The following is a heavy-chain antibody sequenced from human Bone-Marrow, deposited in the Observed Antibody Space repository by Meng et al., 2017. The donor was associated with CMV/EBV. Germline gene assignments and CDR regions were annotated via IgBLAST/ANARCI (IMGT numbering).Heavy chain of an antibody. Sequence: SVKVSCKASGGTFSSYAISWVRQAPGQGLEWMGGIIPIFGTANYAQKFQGRVTITTDESTSTAYMELSSLRSEDTAVYYCARVEYCSSTRCGYYFDYWGQGTLVTVLL. J-gene: IGHJ4*02. CDR1: GGTFSSYA. CDR2: IIPIFGTA. V-gene: IGHV1-69*05. CDR3: ARVEYCSSTRCGYYFDY. D-gene: IGHD2-2*01.